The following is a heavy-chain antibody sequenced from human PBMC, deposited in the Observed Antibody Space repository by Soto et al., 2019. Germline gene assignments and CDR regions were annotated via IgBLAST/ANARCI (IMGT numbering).Heavy chain of an antibody. D-gene: IGHD6-13*01. Sequence: QVQLQESGPGLVKPSQTLSLTCTVSGGPISSGGDYWSWIRQHPGKSLEWLGYTYYSGSTYYNPSIKSRVTISVDPSKNQFSLKLSSVTAADTAVYYCASLRIAAAPLNWFDPWGQGTLVTVSS. CDR2: TYYSGST. CDR3: ASLRIAAAPLNWFDP. J-gene: IGHJ5*02. V-gene: IGHV4-31*03. CDR1: GGPISSGGDY.